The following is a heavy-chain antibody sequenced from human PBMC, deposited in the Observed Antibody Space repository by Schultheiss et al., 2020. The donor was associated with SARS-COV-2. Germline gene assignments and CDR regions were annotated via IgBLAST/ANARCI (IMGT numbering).Heavy chain of an antibody. CDR1: GFTFSSYA. CDR3: ARAAAYCGGDCHWFDP. J-gene: IGHJ5*02. V-gene: IGHV3-66*01. Sequence: GGSLRLSCAASGFTFSSYAMHWVRQAPGKGLEWVSVIYSGGSIYYADSVKGRFTISRDNSKNTLYLQMNSLRAEDTAVYYCARAAAYCGGDCHWFDPWGQGTLVTVSS. CDR2: IYSGGSI. D-gene: IGHD2-21*01.